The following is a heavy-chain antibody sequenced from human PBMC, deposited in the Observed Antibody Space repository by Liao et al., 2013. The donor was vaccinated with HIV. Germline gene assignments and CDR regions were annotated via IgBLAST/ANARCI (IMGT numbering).Heavy chain of an antibody. Sequence: QLQLQESGPGLVKPSETLSLTCTVSGGSISSSSYYWGWIRQPPGKGLEWLGSIYYSGVTYYNPSLKSRVTISVDTSKNQFSLKLSSVTAADTAVYYCASWNWGSGAFDIWGQGTMVTVSS. CDR1: GGSISSSSYY. J-gene: IGHJ3*02. V-gene: IGHV4-39*07. CDR3: ASWNWGSGAFDI. CDR2: IYYSGVT. D-gene: IGHD7-27*01.